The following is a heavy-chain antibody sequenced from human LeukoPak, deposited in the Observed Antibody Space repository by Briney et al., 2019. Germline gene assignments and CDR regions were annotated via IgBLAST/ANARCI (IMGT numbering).Heavy chain of an antibody. CDR2: IDPRDSYT. J-gene: IGHJ4*02. CDR3: ARPDCSGGTCYLLIY. Sequence: GESLKISCQGSGYIFTSNWISWVRQMPGKGLEWMGRIDPRDSYTNYSPSFQGHVTISADKSISTAYLQWSSLKASDTAMCYCARPDCSGGTCYLLIYWGQGTLVTVSS. V-gene: IGHV5-10-1*01. D-gene: IGHD2-15*01. CDR1: GYIFTSNW.